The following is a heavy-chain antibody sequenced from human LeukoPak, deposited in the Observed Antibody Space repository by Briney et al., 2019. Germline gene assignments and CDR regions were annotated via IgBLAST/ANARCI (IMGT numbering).Heavy chain of an antibody. Sequence: AGGSLRLSCAASGFTFSSYWMSWVRQAPGKGLEWVANIKQDGSEKYYVDSVKGRFTISRDNAKNSLYLQMNSLRAEDTAVYYCARGRRSYYDFWSGYYETFDYWGQGTLVTVSS. CDR2: IKQDGSEK. CDR1: GFTFSSYW. D-gene: IGHD3-3*01. J-gene: IGHJ4*02. CDR3: ARGRRSYYDFWSGYYETFDY. V-gene: IGHV3-7*03.